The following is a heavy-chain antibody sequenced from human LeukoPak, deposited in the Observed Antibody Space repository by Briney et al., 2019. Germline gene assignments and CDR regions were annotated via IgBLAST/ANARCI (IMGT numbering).Heavy chain of an antibody. CDR2: IYTSGST. D-gene: IGHD3-22*01. Sequence: SSETLSLTCAVSGGSISSYYWSWIRQPAGKGLEWIGRIYTSGSTNYNPSLKSRVTMSVDTSKNQFSLKLSSVTAADTAVYYCARESPMIVVVTWGQGTLVTVSS. CDR3: ARESPMIVVVT. CDR1: GGSISSYY. J-gene: IGHJ4*02. V-gene: IGHV4-4*07.